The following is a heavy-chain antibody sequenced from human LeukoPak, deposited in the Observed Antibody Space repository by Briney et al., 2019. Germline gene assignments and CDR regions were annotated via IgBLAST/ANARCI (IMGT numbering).Heavy chain of an antibody. CDR3: AKDSYYLLGISAFDI. J-gene: IGHJ3*02. CDR1: GFTFSSYG. V-gene: IGHV3-33*03. D-gene: IGHD2/OR15-2a*01. CDR2: IWFDGSNK. Sequence: PGRSLRLSCAASGFTFSSYGLHWVRQAPGKGLEWVAVIWFDGSNKYYADSVNGRFTISRDNSKNTLYLQMNSLRAEDTAVYYCAKDSYYLLGISAFDIWGQGTMVTVSS.